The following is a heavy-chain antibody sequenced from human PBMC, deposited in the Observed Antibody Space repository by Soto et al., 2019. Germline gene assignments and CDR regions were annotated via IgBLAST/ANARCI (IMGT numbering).Heavy chain of an antibody. J-gene: IGHJ6*02. V-gene: IGHV6-1*01. CDR1: GDSVSSNSAA. CDR3: ARDIGILFGYSLYYYYVMDV. CDR2: TYYRSKWYN. Sequence: SQTLSLTCAISGDSVSSNSAAWNWIRQSPSRGLEWLGRTYYRSKWYNDYAVSVKSRITINPDTSKNQFSLQLNSVTPEDTAVYYSARDIGILFGYSLYYYYVMDVWGQRTTVPVSS. D-gene: IGHD3-9*01.